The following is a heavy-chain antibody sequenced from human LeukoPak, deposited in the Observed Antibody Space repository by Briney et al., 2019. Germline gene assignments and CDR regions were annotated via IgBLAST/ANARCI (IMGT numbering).Heavy chain of an antibody. CDR3: ARDRRSSWYQGFDY. CDR2: INHSGST. CDR1: GGSFSGYY. V-gene: IGHV4-34*01. D-gene: IGHD6-13*01. J-gene: IGHJ4*02. Sequence: SETLSLTCAVYGGSFSGYYWSWIRQPPGKGLEWIGEINHSGSTNYNPSLKSRVTISVDTSKNQFSLKLSSVTAADTAVYYCARDRRSSWYQGFDYWGQGTLVTVSS.